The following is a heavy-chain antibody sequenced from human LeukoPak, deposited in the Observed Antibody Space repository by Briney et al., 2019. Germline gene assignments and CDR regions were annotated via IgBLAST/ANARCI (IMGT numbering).Heavy chain of an antibody. Sequence: GGSLRLSCAASGFTVSSNYMSWVRQAPGKGLEWVSVIYSGGSTYYADSVKGRFTISRDNSKNTLYLQMNSLRAEDTAVYYCARVGYLIAAAGIFDYWGQGTLVTVSS. J-gene: IGHJ4*02. CDR1: GFTVSSNY. CDR3: ARVGYLIAAAGIFDY. CDR2: IYSGGST. V-gene: IGHV3-66*01. D-gene: IGHD6-13*01.